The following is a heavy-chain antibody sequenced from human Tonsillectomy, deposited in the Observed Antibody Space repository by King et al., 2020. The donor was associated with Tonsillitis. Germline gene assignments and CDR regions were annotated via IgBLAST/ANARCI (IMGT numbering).Heavy chain of an antibody. CDR2: ISSDGSSK. J-gene: IGHJ4*02. Sequence: VQLVESGGGVVQPGRSLRLSCAASGFTFSNYGMHWVRQAPGKGLEWVAVISSDGSSKYYGDSVKGRFTISRDNSKNTLYLQMTSLRAGETAMYYCAKGQTTSTMDFIIDFWGQGTLVTVSS. V-gene: IGHV3-30*18. D-gene: IGHD4/OR15-4a*01. CDR1: GFTFSNYG. CDR3: AKGQTTSTMDFIIDF.